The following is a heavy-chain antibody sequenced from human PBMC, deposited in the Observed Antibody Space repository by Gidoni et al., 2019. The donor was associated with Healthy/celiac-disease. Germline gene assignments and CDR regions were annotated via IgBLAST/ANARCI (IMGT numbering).Heavy chain of an antibody. CDR1: GFTFSSYG. D-gene: IGHD2-8*01. Sequence: QVQLVESGGGVVQPGGSLRLSCAASGFTFSSYGMHWVRQAPGKGLEWVAFIRYDGSNKYYADSVKGRFTISRDNSKNTLYLQMNSLRAEDTAVYYCAKDLRVMVYATFDYWGQGTLVTVSS. J-gene: IGHJ4*02. V-gene: IGHV3-30*02. CDR2: IRYDGSNK. CDR3: AKDLRVMVYATFDY.